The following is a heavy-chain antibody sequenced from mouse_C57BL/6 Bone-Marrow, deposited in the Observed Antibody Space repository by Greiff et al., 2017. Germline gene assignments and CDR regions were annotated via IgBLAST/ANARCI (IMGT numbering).Heavy chain of an antibody. Sequence: QVQLQQSGAELVRPGPSVKLSCKASYFAFMASAMHWVKQRPGHGLEWIGSFTMYSDATEYSENFKGKATLTANTSSSTAYMELSSLTSEDSAVYYCASVWFAYWVQGTLVTVSA. CDR1: YFAFMASA. V-gene: IGHV1-49*01. CDR2: FTMYSDAT. J-gene: IGHJ3*01. CDR3: ASVWFAY.